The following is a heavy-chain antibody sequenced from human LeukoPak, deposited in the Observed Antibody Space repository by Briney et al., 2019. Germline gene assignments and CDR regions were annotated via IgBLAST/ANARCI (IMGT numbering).Heavy chain of an antibody. CDR3: ARRTTVTTGTYYFDY. CDR1: GYTFTGYY. V-gene: IGHV1-2*02. D-gene: IGHD1-1*01. J-gene: IGHJ4*02. CDR2: INPNSGGT. Sequence: ASVKVSCKASGYTFTGYYMHWVRQAPGQGLEWMGWINPNSGGTNYAQKFQGRVTMTRDTSISTAYMELSRLRSDDTAVYYCARRTTVTTGTYYFDYWGQGTLVTVSS.